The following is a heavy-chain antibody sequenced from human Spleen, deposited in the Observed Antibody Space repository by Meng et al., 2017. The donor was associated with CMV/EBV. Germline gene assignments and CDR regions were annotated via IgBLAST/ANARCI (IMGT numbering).Heavy chain of an antibody. V-gene: IGHV3-30*02. CDR3: AREEFLGGYSYGLDYYYGMDV. CDR2: IRDDGTNE. J-gene: IGHJ6*02. Sequence: GGSLRLSCVASGFTFRNYDMHWVRQAPGKGLEWVAFIRDDGTNEYFAESVKGRFTISRDNSKNTLYLQMNSLRAEDTAVYYCAREEFLGGYSYGLDYYYGMDVWGQGTTVTVSS. D-gene: IGHD5-18*01. CDR1: GFTFRNYD.